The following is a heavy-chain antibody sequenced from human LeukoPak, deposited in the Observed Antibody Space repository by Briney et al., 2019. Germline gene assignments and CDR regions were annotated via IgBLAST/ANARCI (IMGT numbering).Heavy chain of an antibody. Sequence: SETLSLTCTVPGGSISSYYWSWIRQPPGKGLEWIGYIYYSGSTNYNPSLKSRVTISVDTSKNQFSLNLSSVTAADTAVYYCARGNYYYYYYMDVWGKGTTVTVSS. J-gene: IGHJ6*03. D-gene: IGHD1-26*01. CDR2: IYYSGST. V-gene: IGHV4-59*01. CDR3: ARGNYYYYYYMDV. CDR1: GGSISSYY.